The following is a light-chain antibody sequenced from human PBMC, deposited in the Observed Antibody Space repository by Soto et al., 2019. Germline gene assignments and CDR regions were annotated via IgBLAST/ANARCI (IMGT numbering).Light chain of an antibody. Sequence: QSALPKPPSVYVAPEQRGTIPCTRNSSHSGAGYDVHWYHQLPGTAPKLVIYGSRNPPSGVPVRFSDSKAGTSACRAIIGRKAEDEADYYCHSYHYPLTAPVLGGGTQVTVL. CDR2: GSR. CDR3: HSYHYPLTAPV. CDR1: SSHSGAGYD. J-gene: IGLJ7*01. V-gene: IGLV1-40*01.